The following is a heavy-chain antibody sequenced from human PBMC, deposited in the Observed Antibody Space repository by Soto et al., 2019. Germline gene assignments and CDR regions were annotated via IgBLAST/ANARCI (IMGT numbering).Heavy chain of an antibody. Sequence: ASVKVSCKASGYTFTGYYMHWVRQAPGQGLEWMGWINPNSGGTNYAQKFQGWVTMTRDTSISTAYMELSRLRSDDTAVYYCAREWRFGSSSRLDYWGRGTLVTVSS. V-gene: IGHV1-2*04. D-gene: IGHD6-6*01. J-gene: IGHJ4*02. CDR1: GYTFTGYY. CDR2: INPNSGGT. CDR3: AREWRFGSSSRLDY.